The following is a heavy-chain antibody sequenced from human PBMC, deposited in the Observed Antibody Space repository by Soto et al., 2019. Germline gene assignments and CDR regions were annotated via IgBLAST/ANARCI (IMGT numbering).Heavy chain of an antibody. CDR1: GGSISSVCYS. CDR3: ARAMTTVTTIDY. V-gene: IGHV4-30-2*01. Sequence: SETLSLTCAVSGGSISSVCYSWSWIRQPPGKGLEWIGYIYHSGSTYYNPSLKSRVTISVDRSKNQFSLKLSSVTAADTAVYYCARAMTTVTTIDYWGQGTLVTVSS. J-gene: IGHJ4*02. D-gene: IGHD4-17*01. CDR2: IYHSGST.